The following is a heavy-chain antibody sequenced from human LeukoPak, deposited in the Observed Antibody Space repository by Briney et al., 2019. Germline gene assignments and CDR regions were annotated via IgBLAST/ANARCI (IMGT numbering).Heavy chain of an antibody. Sequence: NPSETLSLTCTVSGGSISSGGYYWSWIRQHPGKGLEWIGYIYYSGSTYYNPSLKSRVTISVDTSKNQFSLKLSSVTAADTAVYYCARATPQTAEFDYWGQGTLVTVSS. CDR2: IYYSGST. CDR3: ARATPQTAEFDY. V-gene: IGHV4-31*03. J-gene: IGHJ4*02. CDR1: GGSISSGGYY. D-gene: IGHD2-21*02.